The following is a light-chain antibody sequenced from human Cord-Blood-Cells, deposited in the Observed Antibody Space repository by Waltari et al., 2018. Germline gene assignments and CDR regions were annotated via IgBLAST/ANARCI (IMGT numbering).Light chain of an antibody. CDR3: CSYACGYTFSV. Sequence: QSALTQPRSVCGSTGQSVTIFCTGTSSDVGGYHYVSWYQQHPGKAPKLMLYDVSKRPSGVPDRLSGANSCKTASPTISGLQADDAADYYCCSYACGYTFSVFGTGPKVTVL. J-gene: IGLJ1*01. V-gene: IGLV2-11*01. CDR2: DVS. CDR1: SSDVGGYHY.